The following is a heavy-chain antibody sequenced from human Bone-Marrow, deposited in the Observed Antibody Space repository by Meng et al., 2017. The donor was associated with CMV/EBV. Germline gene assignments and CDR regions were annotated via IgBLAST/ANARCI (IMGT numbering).Heavy chain of an antibody. CDR3: ASGPDYGDYGGGY. CDR1: GFTFSSYS. J-gene: IGHJ4*02. CDR2: ISSSSSYI. V-gene: IGHV3-21*01. D-gene: IGHD4-17*01. Sequence: GGSLRLSCAASGFTFSSYSMNWVRQAPGKGLEWVSSISSSSSYIYYADSVKGRFTISRDNAKNSLYLQMNSLRAEDTAVYYCASGPDYGDYGGGYWGQGTLVTVSS.